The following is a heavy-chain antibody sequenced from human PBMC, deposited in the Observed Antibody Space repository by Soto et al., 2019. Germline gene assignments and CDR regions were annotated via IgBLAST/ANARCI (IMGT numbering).Heavy chain of an antibody. CDR1: GFTFSSYT. CDR2: ISARGGST. Sequence: GGSLRLSCAASGFTFSSYTMNWVRQAPGKGLEWVSLISARGGSTYYADSVKGRFTISRDNSKNTLYLQRHSLRAEDTGVYYCARDPPNDKTQLDYGMDVWGQGAAVTVSS. D-gene: IGHD2-2*01. V-gene: IGHV3-23*01. J-gene: IGHJ6*02. CDR3: ARDPPNDKTQLDYGMDV.